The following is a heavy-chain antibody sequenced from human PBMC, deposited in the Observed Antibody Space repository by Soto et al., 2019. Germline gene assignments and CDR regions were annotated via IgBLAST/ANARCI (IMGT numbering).Heavy chain of an antibody. J-gene: IGHJ4*02. Sequence: EVQLVESGGGLVKPGGSLRLSCAASGFTFSKAWMSWVRQAPGKGLEWVGRIKSKTDAETIDYTAPVKGRFTISRDDSQYTLSLQMNSLETEDTAVYYCSADSRGHYTPFFDSWGQGMLVTVSS. CDR1: GFTFSKAW. CDR3: SADSRGHYTPFFDS. D-gene: IGHD3-3*01. V-gene: IGHV3-15*01. CDR2: IKSKTDAETI.